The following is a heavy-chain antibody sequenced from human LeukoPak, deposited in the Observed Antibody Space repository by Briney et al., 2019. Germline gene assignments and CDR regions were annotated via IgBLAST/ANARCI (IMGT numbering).Heavy chain of an antibody. CDR1: GGSISSGGYY. Sequence: SETLSLTCTVYGGSISSGGYYWSWIRQHPGKGLEWIGYIYYSGSTYYNPSLKSRVTISVDTSKNQFSLKLSSVTAADTAVYYCARWGTVRGVISTYYYYGMDVWGKGTTVTVSS. CDR3: ARWGTVRGVISTYYYYGMDV. V-gene: IGHV4-31*03. D-gene: IGHD3-10*01. J-gene: IGHJ6*04. CDR2: IYYSGST.